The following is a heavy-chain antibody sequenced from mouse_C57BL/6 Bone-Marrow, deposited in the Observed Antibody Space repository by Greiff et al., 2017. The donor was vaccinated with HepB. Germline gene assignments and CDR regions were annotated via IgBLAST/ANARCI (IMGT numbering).Heavy chain of an antibody. Sequence: QVQLQQPGAELARPGASVKLSCKASGYTFTSYCIRWVKQSTGQGLEWIGEIYPSGGNTYYNEKFKGKATLTADKSSSTAYMELRSLTSEDSAVYYCAREGLRQEFAYWGQGTPVTVSA. D-gene: IGHD2-4*01. J-gene: IGHJ3*01. CDR1: GYTFTSYC. CDR2: IYPSGGNT. V-gene: IGHV1-81*01. CDR3: AREGLRQEFAY.